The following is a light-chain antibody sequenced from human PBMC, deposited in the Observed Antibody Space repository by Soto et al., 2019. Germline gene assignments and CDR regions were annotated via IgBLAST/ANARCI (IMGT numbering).Light chain of an antibody. J-gene: IGKJ2*01. CDR3: QQRNHWPPP. CDR1: QSVSSY. CDR2: DAS. Sequence: EIVLTQSPATLSLSLGERATLSCRASQSVSSYLAWYQQKPGQAPRLLIYDASNRATGIPARFSGSGSGTDFTLTISSLEPEDFAVYYCQQRNHWPPPFGQGTKLEIK. V-gene: IGKV3-11*01.